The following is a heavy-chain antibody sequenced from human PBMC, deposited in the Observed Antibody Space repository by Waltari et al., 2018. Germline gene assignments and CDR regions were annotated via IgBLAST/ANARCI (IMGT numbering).Heavy chain of an antibody. CDR1: GYPFTDSY. CDR3: ARVLSYYYDSSGYYFDY. CDR2: INPNSGGT. J-gene: IGHJ4*02. Sequence: QLQLVQSGAEVKKPGASVRVSCKASGYPFTDSYMHWVRQAPGQGLEWMGWINPNSGGTNYAQKFQGRVTMTRDTSISTASMELSRLRSDDTAVYYCARVLSYYYDSSGYYFDYWGQGTLVTVSS. V-gene: IGHV1-2*02. D-gene: IGHD3-22*01.